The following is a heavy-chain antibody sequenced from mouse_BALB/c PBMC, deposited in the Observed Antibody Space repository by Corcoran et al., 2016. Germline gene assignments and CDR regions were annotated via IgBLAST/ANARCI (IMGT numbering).Heavy chain of an antibody. D-gene: IGHD2-3*01. CDR2: IYWDDDK. J-gene: IGHJ3*01. CDR1: GFSLSTSGMG. V-gene: IGHV8-12*01. CDR3: ARWLLKDGFAY. Sequence: QVTLKESGPGILQPSQNLSLTCSFSGFSLSTSGMGVSWIRQPSGKGLEWLAHIYWDDDKRYNPSLKSRLTISKDTSSNQVFLKITSVDTADTATYYCARWLLKDGFAYWGQGTLVTVSA.